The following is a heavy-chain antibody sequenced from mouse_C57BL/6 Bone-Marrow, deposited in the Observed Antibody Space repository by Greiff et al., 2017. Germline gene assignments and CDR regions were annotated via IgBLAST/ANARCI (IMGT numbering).Heavy chain of an antibody. D-gene: IGHD2-1*01. Sequence: QVQLQQSGAELVKPGASVKMSCKASGYTFTSYWITWVKQRPGQGLEWIGDIYPGSGSTNYNEKFKSKATLTVDTSSSTAYMQLSSLTSDDSAVYYCARDYYGNFYFDYWGQGTTLTVSS. CDR2: IYPGSGST. CDR3: ARDYYGNFYFDY. J-gene: IGHJ2*01. CDR1: GYTFTSYW. V-gene: IGHV1-55*01.